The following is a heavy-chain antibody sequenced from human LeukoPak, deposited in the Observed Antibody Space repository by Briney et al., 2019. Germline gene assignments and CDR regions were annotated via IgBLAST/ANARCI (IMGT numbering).Heavy chain of an antibody. J-gene: IGHJ4*02. V-gene: IGHV3-21*01. CDR2: ISSSSSYI. CDR1: GFTFSSYS. D-gene: IGHD3-22*01. CDR3: ARDGDNYYDSSGYYYVY. Sequence: GGSLRLSCAPSGFTFSSYSMNWVRQAPGQGLEWVSSISSSSSYIYYADSVKGRFTISRDNAKNSLYLQMNSLRAEDTAVYYCARDGDNYYDSSGYYYVYWGQGTLVTVSS.